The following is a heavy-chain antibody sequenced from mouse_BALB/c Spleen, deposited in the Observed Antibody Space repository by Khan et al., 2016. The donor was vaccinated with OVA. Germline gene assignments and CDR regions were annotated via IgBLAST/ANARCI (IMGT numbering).Heavy chain of an antibody. CDR3: ARIFIGTTDYAMDY. CDR2: IWSGGST. D-gene: IGHD2-14*01. CDR1: GFSLTSYG. Sequence: QVQLKQSGPGLVKPSQSLSITCTVSGFSLTSYGVHWVRQSPGKGLEWLGVIWSGGSTDYNAAFISRLSISKDNSKSQVFFKMNSLQANDTAMYYCARIFIGTTDYAMDYWGQGTSVTVSS. V-gene: IGHV2-2*02. J-gene: IGHJ4*01.